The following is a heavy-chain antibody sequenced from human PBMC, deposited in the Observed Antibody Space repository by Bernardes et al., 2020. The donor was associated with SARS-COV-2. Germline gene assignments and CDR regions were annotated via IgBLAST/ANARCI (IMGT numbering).Heavy chain of an antibody. CDR2: IWYDGSNK. J-gene: IGHJ6*02. D-gene: IGHD3-10*01. V-gene: IGHV3-33*08. Sequence: GGSLRLSCSASGFTFSTRGMHWVRQAPGKGLEWVAVIWYDGSNKYYADSVKGRFTISRDNSKNTLYLQMNSLRAEDTAVYYCARDKVLLWFGELLSLYGMDVWGQGTTVTVSS. CDR1: GFTFSTRG. CDR3: ARDKVLLWFGELLSLYGMDV.